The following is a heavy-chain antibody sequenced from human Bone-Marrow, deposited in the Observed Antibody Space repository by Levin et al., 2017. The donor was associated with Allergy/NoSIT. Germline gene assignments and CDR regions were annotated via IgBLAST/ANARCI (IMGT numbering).Heavy chain of an antibody. Sequence: GASVKVSCSASGFNFSSYWMHWVRQAPGKGLVWVSRINRDGSSTSYADSVKGRFTIPRDNAKNTLYLQMNSLRAEDTSVYYCARDRVTTNWYFDLWGRGTLVTVSS. CDR3: ARDRVTTNWYFDL. CDR1: GFNFSSYW. J-gene: IGHJ2*01. CDR2: INRDGSST. V-gene: IGHV3-74*01. D-gene: IGHD4-17*01.